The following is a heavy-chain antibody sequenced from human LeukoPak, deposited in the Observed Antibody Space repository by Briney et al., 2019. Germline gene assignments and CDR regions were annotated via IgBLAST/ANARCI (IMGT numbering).Heavy chain of an antibody. J-gene: IGHJ6*03. CDR1: AITLSNYG. D-gene: IGHD3-16*01. Sequence: GGSLRLSCAVSAITLSNYGMSSAPQAPGNGLEWVAGIRDSGGSTNYADSVKGRFTISRDNSKNTLYLQMNSLRAEDTAVYYCARGVGGLRYYYYMDVWGKGTTVTVSS. CDR3: ARGVGGLRYYYYMDV. CDR2: IRDSGGST. V-gene: IGHV3-23*01.